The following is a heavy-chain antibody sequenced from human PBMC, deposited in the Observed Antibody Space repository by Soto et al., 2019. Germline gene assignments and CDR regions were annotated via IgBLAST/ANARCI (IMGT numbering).Heavy chain of an antibody. CDR3: ATSRPRRVRRRHWFDP. CDR1: GYTLTELS. Sequence: GASVKVSCKVSGYTLTELSMHWVRQAPGKGLEWMGGFDPEDGETIYAQKFQDRATMTEIISTATADKVLSSLTSKDPAVYSCATSRPRRVRRRHWFDPWSQGTLVAASS. J-gene: IGHJ5*02. V-gene: IGHV1-24*01. CDR2: FDPEDGET.